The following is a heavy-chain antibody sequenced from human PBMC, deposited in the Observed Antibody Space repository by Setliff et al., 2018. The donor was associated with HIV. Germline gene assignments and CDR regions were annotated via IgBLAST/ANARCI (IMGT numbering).Heavy chain of an antibody. V-gene: IGHV3-21*05. CDR3: ARYKWNNWIFGWFDP. J-gene: IGHJ5*02. CDR1: GFTFSDYS. D-gene: IGHD1-20*01. Sequence: GGSLRLSCAASGFTFSDYSMNWVRQAPGKGLEWVSFIGGRFDTYYVDSVKGRFTISRDNAKNSLHLQMNSLRAEDTAVYYCARYKWNNWIFGWFDPWGQGTQVTVSS. CDR2: IGGRFDT.